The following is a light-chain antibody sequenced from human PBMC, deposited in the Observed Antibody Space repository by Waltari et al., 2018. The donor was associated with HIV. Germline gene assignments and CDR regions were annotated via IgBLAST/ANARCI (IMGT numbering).Light chain of an antibody. CDR3: QQYDSYSWT. V-gene: IGKV1-5*03. CDR1: QSISNW. J-gene: IGKJ1*01. CDR2: RAS. Sequence: QMTQSPPSLSASVGDRVPIACRASQSISNWLAWDQQKPGKAPKLLIYRASTLESGVPSRFSGSGSGTEFTLTISRLQPDDFATYYCQQYDSYSWTFGQGTRVEI.